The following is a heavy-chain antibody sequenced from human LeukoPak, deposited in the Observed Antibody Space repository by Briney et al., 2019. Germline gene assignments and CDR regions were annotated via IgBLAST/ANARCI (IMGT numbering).Heavy chain of an antibody. J-gene: IGHJ4*02. CDR1: GCTFTSYG. D-gene: IGHD1-1*01. CDR2: INPNSGGT. V-gene: IGHV1-2*02. Sequence: GASVKVSCKASGCTFTSYGISWVRQAPGQGLEWMGWINPNSGGTNYAQKFQGRVTMTRDTSISTAYMELSRLRSDDTAVYYCARDQSNWRAHDSFDYWGQGTLVTVSS. CDR3: ARDQSNWRAHDSFDY.